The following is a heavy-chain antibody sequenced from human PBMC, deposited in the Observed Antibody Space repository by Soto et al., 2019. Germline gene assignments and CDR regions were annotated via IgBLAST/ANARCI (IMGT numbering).Heavy chain of an antibody. Sequence: QVPLVQSGAEVKKPGSSVKVSCKASGGTFSSYAISWVRQAPGQGLEWMGGIIPIFGTANYAQKFQGRVTITADESTRTSYMELSSLRSEDTAVFYGANTVVGGYFDYGSKGTVVTVSS. CDR1: GGTFSSYA. CDR2: IIPIFGTA. J-gene: IGHJ4*02. CDR3: ANTVVGGYFDY. V-gene: IGHV1-69*01. D-gene: IGHD2-15*01.